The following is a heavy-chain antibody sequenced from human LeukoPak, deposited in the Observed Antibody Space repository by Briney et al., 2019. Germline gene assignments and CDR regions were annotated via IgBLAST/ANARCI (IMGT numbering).Heavy chain of an antibody. CDR3: ARVSAATDPLSVYFDY. J-gene: IGHJ4*02. V-gene: IGHV1-46*01. Sequence: GASVKVSCKASGYTFTSYYMHWVRQAPGQGLEWMGIINPSGGSTSYAQKFQGRVTMTRDTSTSTVYMELSSLRSEDTAVYYCARVSAATDPLSVYFDYWGQGTLVTVSS. D-gene: IGHD6-25*01. CDR1: GYTFTSYY. CDR2: INPSGGST.